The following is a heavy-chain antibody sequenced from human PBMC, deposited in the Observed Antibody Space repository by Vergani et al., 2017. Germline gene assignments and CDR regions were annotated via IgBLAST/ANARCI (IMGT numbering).Heavy chain of an antibody. CDR3: AKDMEPADYGGNQGTGAFDI. Sequence: EVQLVESGGGLVQPGRSLRLSCAASGFTFDDYAMHWVRQAPGKGLEWVSGISWNSGSIGYADSVKGRFTISRDNAKNSLYLQMNSLRAEDTALYYCAKDMEPADYGGNQGTGAFDIWGQGIMVTVSS. J-gene: IGHJ3*02. CDR1: GFTFDDYA. D-gene: IGHD4-23*01. CDR2: ISWNSGSI. V-gene: IGHV3-9*01.